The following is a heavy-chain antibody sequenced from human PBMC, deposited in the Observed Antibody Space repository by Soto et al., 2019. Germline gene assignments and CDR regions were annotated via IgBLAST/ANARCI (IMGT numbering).Heavy chain of an antibody. D-gene: IGHD2-15*01. Sequence: QVQLQQWGAGLLKPSETLSLTCAVYGGSFSGYYWSWIRQPPGKGLEWIGEINHSGSTNYNPSLKSRVTISVDTSKNQFSLKLSSVTAADTAVYYCARVSRGVAARIYYSYYYGMDVWGQGTTVTVSS. J-gene: IGHJ6*02. CDR2: INHSGST. V-gene: IGHV4-34*01. CDR3: ARVSRGVAARIYYSYYYGMDV. CDR1: GGSFSGYY.